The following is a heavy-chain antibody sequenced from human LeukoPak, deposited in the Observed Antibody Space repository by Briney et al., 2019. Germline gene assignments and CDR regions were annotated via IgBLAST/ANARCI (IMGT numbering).Heavy chain of an antibody. CDR1: GGSTSSSSYY. Sequence: SETLSLTCTVSGGSTSSSSYYWGWIRQPPGKGLEWIGSIYYSGSTYYNPSLKSRVTISVDTSKNQFSLKLSSVTAADTAVYYCARVRGREQLDYYYMDVWGKGTTVTVSS. D-gene: IGHD6-6*01. J-gene: IGHJ6*03. CDR3: ARVRGREQLDYYYMDV. V-gene: IGHV4-39*07. CDR2: IYYSGST.